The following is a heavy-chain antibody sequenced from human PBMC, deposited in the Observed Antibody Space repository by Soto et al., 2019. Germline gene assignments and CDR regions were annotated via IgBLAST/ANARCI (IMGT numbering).Heavy chain of an antibody. D-gene: IGHD4-17*01. Sequence: GSLRLSCAASGFTFKNYVMTWVRQPPGKGLVWVSRINSDGSSTSYADSVKGRFTISRDNAKNTLYLQMNSLRAEDTAVYYCARDQWASVTPPFDYWGQGT. CDR3: ARDQWASVTPPFDY. CDR2: INSDGSST. CDR1: GFTFKNYV. J-gene: IGHJ4*02. V-gene: IGHV3-74*01.